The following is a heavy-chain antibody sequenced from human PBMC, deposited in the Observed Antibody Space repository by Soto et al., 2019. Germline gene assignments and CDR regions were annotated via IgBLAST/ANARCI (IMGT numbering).Heavy chain of an antibody. CDR2: ISGSGGST. J-gene: IGHJ4*02. Sequence: EVQLLESGGGLVQPGGSLRLSCAASGFTFSSYAMSWVRQAPGKGLEWVSAISGSGGSTYYADSVKGRFTISRDNSENTLYLQMNSQRAEDTAVYYCAKGAKRFLEWFSEVAEFDYWGQGTLVTVSS. CDR3: AKGAKRFLEWFSEVAEFDY. D-gene: IGHD3-3*01. CDR1: GFTFSSYA. V-gene: IGHV3-23*01.